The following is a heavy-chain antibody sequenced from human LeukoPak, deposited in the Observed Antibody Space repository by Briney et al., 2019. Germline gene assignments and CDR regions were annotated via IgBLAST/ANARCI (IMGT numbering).Heavy chain of an antibody. D-gene: IGHD3-9*01. Sequence: GGSLRLSCEASGFTFSTYPMHWIRQAPDKGLEWVAMISHHGSNEYYADSVKGRFTISRDNSKNTLYLQMNNPRVEDTAIYYCARVHDTTGYYHYFDSWGQGTLVTVSS. CDR1: GFTFSTYP. V-gene: IGHV3-30*14. J-gene: IGHJ4*02. CDR2: ISHHGSNE. CDR3: ARVHDTTGYYHYFDS.